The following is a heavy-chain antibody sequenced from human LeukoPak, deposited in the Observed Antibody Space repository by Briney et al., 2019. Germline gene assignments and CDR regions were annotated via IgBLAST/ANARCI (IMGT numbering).Heavy chain of an antibody. J-gene: IGHJ4*02. CDR3: ARVRVNRGSYYRYFVY. CDR2: IIPIFGTA. CDR1: GGTFSSYA. D-gene: IGHD1-26*01. V-gene: IGHV1-69*05. Sequence: SVKVSCKASGGTFSSYAISWVRQAPGQGLEWMGGIIPIFGTANYAQKFQGRVTVTTDESTSTAYMELSSLRSEDTAVYYCARVRVNRGSYYRYFVYWGQGTLVTVSS.